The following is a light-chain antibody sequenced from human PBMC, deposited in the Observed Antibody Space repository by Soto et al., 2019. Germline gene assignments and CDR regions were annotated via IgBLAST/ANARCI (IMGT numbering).Light chain of an antibody. Sequence: DFQMTQSPSTLSASVGDRVAITCRASQSINNRLAWYQQKPGKAPKLLIYEASNLQSGVPSRFSGSGSGTEFILTISSLQPDDFATYYCQQYNSYSYTFGQGTKLEIK. J-gene: IGKJ2*01. CDR3: QQYNSYSYT. CDR2: EAS. V-gene: IGKV1-5*03. CDR1: QSINNR.